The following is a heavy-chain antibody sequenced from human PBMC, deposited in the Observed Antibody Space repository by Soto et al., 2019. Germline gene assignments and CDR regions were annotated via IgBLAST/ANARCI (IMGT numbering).Heavy chain of an antibody. D-gene: IGHD4-4*01. J-gene: IGHJ6*02. CDR3: ARDNSNYRYYGMDV. CDR1: GYTFTSYG. CDR2: ISAYNGNT. V-gene: IGHV1-18*04. Sequence: ASRKVSCNASGYTFTSYGISCVRQGPGRGLEWMGWISAYNGNTNYAQKLQGRVTMTTDTSTSTAYMELRSLRSDDTAVYYCARDNSNYRYYGMDVWGQGTTVTVSS.